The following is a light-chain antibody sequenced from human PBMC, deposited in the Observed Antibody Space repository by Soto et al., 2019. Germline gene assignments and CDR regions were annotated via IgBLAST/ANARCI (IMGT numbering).Light chain of an antibody. CDR1: SSDIGGYNY. Sequence: SVLHHAASLSRSHGQSITITYTETSSDIGGYNYVSWYQQHPGKAPQLMISDVSNRPSGVSNRFSGSKSGNTASLTISGLQAEGEADYYCSSYTGASTQLFGTGTKVIVL. J-gene: IGLJ1*01. CDR2: DVS. V-gene: IGLV2-14*03. CDR3: SSYTGASTQL.